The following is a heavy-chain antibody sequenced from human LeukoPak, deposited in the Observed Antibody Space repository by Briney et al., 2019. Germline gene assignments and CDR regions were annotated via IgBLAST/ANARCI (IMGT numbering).Heavy chain of an antibody. V-gene: IGHV1-2*02. D-gene: IGHD3-9*01. CDR2: INPNSGGT. CDR1: GYTFTDYY. J-gene: IGHJ4*02. Sequence: ASVKVSCKASGYTFTDYYIHWVRQVPGLGLEWMGWINPNSGGTNYAQKFQGRVTMTRDTSISTAYMELSRLRSDDTAVYYCARGPYDILTGYYVLFDYWGQGTLVTVSS. CDR3: ARGPYDILTGYYVLFDY.